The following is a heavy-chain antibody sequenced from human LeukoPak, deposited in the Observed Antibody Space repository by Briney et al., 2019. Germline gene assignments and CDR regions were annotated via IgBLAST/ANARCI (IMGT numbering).Heavy chain of an antibody. CDR3: AKDWGDGYNYWGFDS. V-gene: IGHV3-23*01. D-gene: IGHD5-24*01. CDR1: GFTFSSYA. J-gene: IGHJ4*02. CDR2: ISGSGGST. Sequence: GGSLRLSCAASGFTFSSYAMSWVRQAPGKGLEWVSAISGSGGSTYYADSVKGRFTISRDNSKNTLYLQMNSLRAEDTAVYYCAKDWGDGYNYWGFDSWGQGTLVTVSS.